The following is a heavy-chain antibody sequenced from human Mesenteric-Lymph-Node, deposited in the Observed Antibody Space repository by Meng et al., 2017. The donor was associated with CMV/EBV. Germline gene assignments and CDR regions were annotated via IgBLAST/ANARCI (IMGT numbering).Heavy chain of an antibody. D-gene: IGHD3-22*01. CDR3: ARGDDSSGYYSFGIDY. V-gene: IGHV1-69*05. CDR1: GGTFSSYA. J-gene: IGHJ4*02. Sequence: GGTFSSYAISWVRQAPGQGLEWMGGIITFFGTANYAQKFQGRVTITTDESTSTAYMELSSLRSEDTAVYFCARGDDSSGYYSFGIDYWGQGTLVTVSS. CDR2: IITFFGTA.